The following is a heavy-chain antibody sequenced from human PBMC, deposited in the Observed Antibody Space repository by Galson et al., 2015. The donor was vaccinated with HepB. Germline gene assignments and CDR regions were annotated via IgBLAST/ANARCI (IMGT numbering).Heavy chain of an antibody. CDR2: IRFNGANK. CDR1: GFTFSNYD. J-gene: IGHJ4*02. V-gene: IGHV3-30*02. CDR3: ARTVTVGGIDY. D-gene: IGHD4-17*01. Sequence: SLRLSCATSGFTFSNYDMHWVRQAPGKGLEWVALIRFNGANKYYEDSVKGRFTISRDNSKNTLYLQMHSLRAEDTAVYYCARTVTVGGIDYWGQGTLVTVSS.